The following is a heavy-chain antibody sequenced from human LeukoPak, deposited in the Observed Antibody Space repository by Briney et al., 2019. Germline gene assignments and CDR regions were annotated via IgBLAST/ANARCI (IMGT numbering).Heavy chain of an antibody. CDR1: GGSFSGYY. Sequence: SETLSLTCAVYGGSFSGYYWSWIRQPPGKGLEWIGEINHSGSTNYNPSLRSRVTISVDTSKNQFSLKLSSVTAADTAIYYCAREARGSYAPGLDYWGQGTLVTVSS. CDR3: AREARGSYAPGLDY. J-gene: IGHJ4*02. D-gene: IGHD1-26*01. V-gene: IGHV4-34*01. CDR2: INHSGST.